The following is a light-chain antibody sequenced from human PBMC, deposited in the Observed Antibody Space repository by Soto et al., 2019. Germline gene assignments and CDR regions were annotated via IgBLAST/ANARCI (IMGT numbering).Light chain of an antibody. V-gene: IGKV3-20*01. CDR1: QSVSTY. CDR3: HQYGSSPP. J-gene: IGKJ1*01. Sequence: SILTQSPSTRSLTPGERATLSCRASQSVSTYLAWYQQKPGQAPRLLIYDASNRATGIPVRFSGRGSETDFTLTISGLEPDDFAVYYCHQYGSSPPFGQGTK. CDR2: DAS.